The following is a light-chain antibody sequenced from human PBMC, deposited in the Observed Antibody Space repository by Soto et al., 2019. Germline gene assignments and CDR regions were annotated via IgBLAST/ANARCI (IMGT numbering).Light chain of an antibody. V-gene: IGLV2-14*01. CDR2: GVN. CDR3: GSYAGSDTFV. Sequence: ALAQPASVSGSPGQSITITCTGTSSDIYAYNYVSWYQQHPGKAPKVVISGVNIRPSGVSPRFSGSKSGNTASLTISGLQAEDEAEYFCGSYAGSDTFVFGTGTKVTVL. CDR1: SSDIYAYNY. J-gene: IGLJ1*01.